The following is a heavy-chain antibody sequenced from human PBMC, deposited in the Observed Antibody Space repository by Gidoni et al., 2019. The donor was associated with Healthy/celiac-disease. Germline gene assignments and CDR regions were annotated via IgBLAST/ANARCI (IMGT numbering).Heavy chain of an antibody. Sequence: QVQLVESGGGVVQPGGSLRLSCAASGFTFSSYGMHWVRQAPGKGLEWVAFIRYDGSNKYYADSVKGRFTISRDNSKNTLYLQMNSLRAEDTAVYYCAKDPREGPDPWGQGTLVTVSS. CDR1: GFTFSSYG. V-gene: IGHV3-30*02. J-gene: IGHJ5*02. CDR2: IRYDGSNK. D-gene: IGHD1-26*01. CDR3: AKDPREGPDP.